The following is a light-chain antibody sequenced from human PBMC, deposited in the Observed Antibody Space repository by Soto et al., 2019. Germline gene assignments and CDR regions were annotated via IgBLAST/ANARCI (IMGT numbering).Light chain of an antibody. CDR2: LGS. Sequence: DLVMTQSPLSLPVTPGEPASISCRSSQSLLHSNGYNYLDWYLQKPGQSPQLLIYLGSNRASGVPDRVSGSGSGADFTLKISRVEAEDVGVYYCMQALQTPFTFGPGTKVDIK. CDR3: MQALQTPFT. CDR1: QSLLHSNGYNY. J-gene: IGKJ3*01. V-gene: IGKV2-28*01.